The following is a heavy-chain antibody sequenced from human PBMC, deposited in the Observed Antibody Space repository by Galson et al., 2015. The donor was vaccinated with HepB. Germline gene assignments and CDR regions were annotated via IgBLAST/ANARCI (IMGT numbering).Heavy chain of an antibody. V-gene: IGHV1-8*01. Sequence: SVKVSCKASGYTFTSYDINWVRQATGQGLEWMGWMNPNSGNTGYAQKFQGRVTMTRNTSISTAYMELSSLRSEDTAVYYCARAIILYWWWPGAGYYMDVWGKGTTVTVSS. CDR3: ARAIILYWWWPGAGYYMDV. CDR1: GYTFTSYD. CDR2: MNPNSGNT. J-gene: IGHJ6*03. D-gene: IGHD2-8*02.